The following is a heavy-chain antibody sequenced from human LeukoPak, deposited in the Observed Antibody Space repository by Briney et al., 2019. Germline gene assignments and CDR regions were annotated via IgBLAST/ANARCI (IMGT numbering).Heavy chain of an antibody. Sequence: SEALSLTCAVYGGSFSGYYWSWIRQPPGKGLEWIGEINHSGSTSYNPSLKSRVTISVDTSKNQFSLKLSSVTAADTAVYYCARGLSAIVHWGKGTLVTVSS. D-gene: IGHD2-21*02. CDR3: ARGLSAIVH. CDR1: GGSFSGYY. J-gene: IGHJ4*02. CDR2: INHSGST. V-gene: IGHV4-34*01.